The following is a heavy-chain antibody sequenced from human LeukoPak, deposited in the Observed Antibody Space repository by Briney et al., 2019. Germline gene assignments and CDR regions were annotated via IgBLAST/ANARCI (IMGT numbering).Heavy chain of an antibody. D-gene: IGHD5-18*01. J-gene: IGHJ4*02. CDR1: GFTFSSYA. V-gene: IGHV3-23*01. CDR3: TKEGDGYSYGTYYFDY. CDR2: ISGSGGST. Sequence: GGSLRLSCAASGFTFSSYAMSWVRQAPGKGLEWVSAISGSGGSTYYADSVKGRFTISRDNPKNTLYLQMNSLRAEDTAVYYCTKEGDGYSYGTYYFDYWGQGTLVTVSS.